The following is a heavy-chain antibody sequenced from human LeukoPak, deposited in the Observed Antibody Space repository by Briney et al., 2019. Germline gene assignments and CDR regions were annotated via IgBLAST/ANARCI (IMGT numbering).Heavy chain of an antibody. V-gene: IGHV4-59*01. CDR2: IYYSGST. J-gene: IGHJ4*02. CDR3: ARGIAVAGNPFDY. CDR1: GGSISSYY. Sequence: NPSETLSLTCTVSGGSISSYYWSWIRQPPGKGLEWIGYIYYSGSTNYNPSLKSRVTISVDTSKNQFSLKLSSVTAADTAVYYCARGIAVAGNPFDYWGQGTLVTVSS. D-gene: IGHD6-19*01.